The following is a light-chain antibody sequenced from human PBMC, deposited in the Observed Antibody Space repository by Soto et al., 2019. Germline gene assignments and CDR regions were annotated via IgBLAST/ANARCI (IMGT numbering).Light chain of an antibody. CDR3: QQYNSYRRT. V-gene: IGKV1-5*01. Sequence: DIQMTQSPSTLSASVGDRVTITCRACQSISSWLAWYQQKPGKAPKLLIYDASSLESGVPSRFSGSGSGTEFTLTISSLQPDDFATYYCQQYNSYRRTFGQGTKVEIK. CDR1: QSISSW. J-gene: IGKJ1*01. CDR2: DAS.